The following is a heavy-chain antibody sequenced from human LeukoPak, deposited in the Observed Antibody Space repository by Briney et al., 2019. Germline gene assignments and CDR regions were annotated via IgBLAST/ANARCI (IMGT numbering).Heavy chain of an antibody. D-gene: IGHD3-10*01. Sequence: PSETLSLTYTVSGGSISSYYWSWIRQPPGKGLEWIGYIYYSGSTYYNPSLKSRVTISVDTSKNQFSLKLSSVTAADTAVYYCARTSSGYYGSGSYYWNYYYYYMDVWGKGTTVTVSS. CDR1: GGSISSYY. CDR2: IYYSGST. V-gene: IGHV4-59*01. CDR3: ARTSSGYYGSGSYYWNYYYYYMDV. J-gene: IGHJ6*03.